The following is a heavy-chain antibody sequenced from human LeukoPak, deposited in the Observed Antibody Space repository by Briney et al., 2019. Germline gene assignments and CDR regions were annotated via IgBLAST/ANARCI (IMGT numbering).Heavy chain of an antibody. CDR1: GFTFTSSA. J-gene: IGHJ6*02. V-gene: IGHV1-58*02. D-gene: IGHD2-2*02. CDR3: AATTPGVVPAAISGVGDDEGYYYYYAMDV. CDR2: IVVGSGNT. Sequence: SVKVSCKASGFTFTSSAMQWVRQARGQRLEWIGWIVVGSGNTNYAQKFQERVTITRDMSTSTAYMELSSLRSEDTAVYYCAATTPGVVPAAISGVGDDEGYYYYYAMDVWGQGTPVTVSS.